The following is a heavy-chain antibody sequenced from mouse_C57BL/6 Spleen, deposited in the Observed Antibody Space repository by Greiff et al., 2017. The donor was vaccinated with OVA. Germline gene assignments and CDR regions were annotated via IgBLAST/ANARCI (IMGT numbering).Heavy chain of an antibody. CDR1: GYAFTNYL. J-gene: IGHJ3*01. CDR2: INPGSGGT. V-gene: IGHV1-54*01. Sequence: QVHVKQSGAELVRPGTSVKVSCKASGYAFTNYLIEWVKQRPGQGLEWIGVINPGSGGTNYNEKFKGKATLTADKSSSTAYMQLSSLTSEDSAVYFCARGPYYSNYEGFAYWGQGTLVTVSA. CDR3: ARGPYYSNYEGFAY. D-gene: IGHD2-5*01.